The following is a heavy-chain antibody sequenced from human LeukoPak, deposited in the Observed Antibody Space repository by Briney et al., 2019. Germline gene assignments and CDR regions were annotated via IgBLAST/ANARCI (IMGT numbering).Heavy chain of an antibody. CDR3: ARAAYGGNSHFDY. V-gene: IGHV4-59*01. CDR2: IYYSGST. CDR1: GGSISSYY. D-gene: IGHD4-23*01. J-gene: IGHJ4*02. Sequence: SETLSLTCTVSGGSISSYYGNWIRQPPGKGLEWVGSIYYSGSTNYNPSLKSRGTISVDTSENQFSLKLSSVTAADTAVYYCARAAYGGNSHFDYWGQGTLVTVSS.